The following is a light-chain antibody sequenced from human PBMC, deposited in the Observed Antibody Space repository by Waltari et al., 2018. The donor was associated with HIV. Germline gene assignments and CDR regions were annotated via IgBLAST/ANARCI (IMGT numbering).Light chain of an antibody. Sequence: AIQMTQSPSSLSASVGDRVTISCRASQAIGNDLGWYQQKPGKAPKLLIYSASTLETGIPSRFSGSGSGTDFTLTITSLQPDDFATYFCLQDFNYPRTFGQGTTVEI. CDR2: SAS. CDR1: QAIGND. V-gene: IGKV1-6*01. J-gene: IGKJ1*01. CDR3: LQDFNYPRT.